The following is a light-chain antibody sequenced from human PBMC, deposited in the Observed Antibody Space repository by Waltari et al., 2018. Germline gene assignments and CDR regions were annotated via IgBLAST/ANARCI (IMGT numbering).Light chain of an antibody. V-gene: IGLV3-25*02. J-gene: IGLJ2*01. CDR3: QSSDPSGNLEV. Sequence: SYELTQPPSVSLSPGQTARITCSGDALPRQYAYWYRQKPGQAPLLLIYKDTERPSGIPERFSGSTSGTKVTLIISGVQAEDEADYYCQSSDPSGNLEVFGGGTKLTVL. CDR2: KDT. CDR1: ALPRQY.